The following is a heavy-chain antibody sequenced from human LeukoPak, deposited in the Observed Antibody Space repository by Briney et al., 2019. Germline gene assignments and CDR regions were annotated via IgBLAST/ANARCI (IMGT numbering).Heavy chain of an antibody. V-gene: IGHV4-4*07. Sequence: SETLSLTCSVSGSSISSYYWSWVRQPAGKGLEWIGRIYSTGSTNYSPSLKSRVTVSVDTSKNQFSLKLSSVTAADTAVYYCARSFGVVTHLDSWGQGTLVTVSS. CDR1: GSSISSYY. CDR2: IYSTGST. J-gene: IGHJ4*02. D-gene: IGHD3-3*01. CDR3: ARSFGVVTHLDS.